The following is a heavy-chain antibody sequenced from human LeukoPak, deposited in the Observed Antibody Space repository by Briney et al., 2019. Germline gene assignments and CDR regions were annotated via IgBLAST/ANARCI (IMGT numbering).Heavy chain of an antibody. D-gene: IGHD5-18*01. Sequence: PGGSLRLSCAASGFTFSSYAMSWVRQAPGKGLEWVSAISGSGGSTYYADSVKGRFTISRDNSKNTLYLQMNSLRAEDTAVYYCAQGRSDTLFSPAGANFDYWGQGTLVTVSS. CDR3: AQGRSDTLFSPAGANFDY. CDR2: ISGSGGST. V-gene: IGHV3-23*01. CDR1: GFTFSSYA. J-gene: IGHJ4*02.